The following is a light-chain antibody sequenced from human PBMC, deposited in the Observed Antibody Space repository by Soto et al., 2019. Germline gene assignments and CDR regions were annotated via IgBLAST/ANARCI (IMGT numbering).Light chain of an antibody. CDR2: EVS. CDR1: SRHVWGYNY. J-gene: IGLJ1*01. Sequence: QPVLTPPASVSGSPGQLITISCTGTSRHVWGYNYVSWYQQQPCKAPKLMSYEVSNRPSWISNCLCGSKSGNTASLPFLRLQAEDEADSYCSSYTIGSTRVCAAGTQVT. V-gene: IGLV2-14*01. CDR3: SSYTIGSTRV.